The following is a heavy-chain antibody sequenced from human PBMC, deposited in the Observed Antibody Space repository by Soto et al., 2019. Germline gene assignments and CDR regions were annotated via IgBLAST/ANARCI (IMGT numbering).Heavy chain of an antibody. V-gene: IGHV3-74*03. D-gene: IGHD3-16*01. CDR1: GFKFTRYW. Sequence: EVELLESGGKLVQPGGSLRLSCAASGFKFTRYWMHWVRQSPGRGLVWVSRIDRDETVDIDQRRATYADSVKGRFTISRDDAKNMLFLEMNSLRVEDTAGYYCVRGHSARLGELASWGRGTLVTVSP. CDR2: IDRDETVDIDQRRA. CDR3: VRGHSARLGELAS. J-gene: IGHJ5*02.